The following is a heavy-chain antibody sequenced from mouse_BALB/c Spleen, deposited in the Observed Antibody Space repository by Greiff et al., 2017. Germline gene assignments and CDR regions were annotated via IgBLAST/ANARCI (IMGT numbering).Heavy chain of an antibody. CDR3: ARGPSYAMDW. V-gene: IGHV5-4*02. Sequence: EVMLVESGGDLVKPGGSLKLSCAASGFTFSDYYMYWVRQTPEKRLEWVATISDGGSYTYYPDSVKGRFTISRDNAKNNLYLQMSSLKSEDTAMYYCARGPSYAMDWWGQGTSVPVP. J-gene: IGHJ4*01. CDR2: ISDGGSYT. CDR1: GFTFSDYY.